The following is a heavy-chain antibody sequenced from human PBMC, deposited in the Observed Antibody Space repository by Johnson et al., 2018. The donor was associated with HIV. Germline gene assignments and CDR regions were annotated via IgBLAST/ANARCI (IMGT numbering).Heavy chain of an antibody. J-gene: IGHJ3*02. D-gene: IGHD2-21*02. Sequence: VQLLESGGGLVQPGGSLRLSCAASGFTVSSNYMSWVRQAPGKGLEWVSVIYSGGSTYYADSVKGRFTISRDNSKNTLYLQMNSLRAEDTAVYYCARVGGYCGGDCYAFDIWGQGTMVSVSS. CDR3: ARVGGYCGGDCYAFDI. V-gene: IGHV3-66*02. CDR2: IYSGGST. CDR1: GFTVSSNY.